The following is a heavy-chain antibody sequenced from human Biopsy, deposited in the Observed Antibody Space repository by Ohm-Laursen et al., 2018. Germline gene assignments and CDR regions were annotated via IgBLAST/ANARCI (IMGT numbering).Heavy chain of an antibody. CDR3: ARDRGFYSDRTVPGYFDL. J-gene: IGHJ2*01. CDR2: VSYTGST. CDR1: GDSISSYY. V-gene: IGHV4-59*01. D-gene: IGHD3-22*01. Sequence: TLSLTCTVSGDSISSYYWSWIRQPPGKGLEWIGYVSYTGSTDYNPSLQSRVTISVDTPKNHFSLRLRSVTPADTAMYYCARDRGFYSDRTVPGYFDLWGRGTLVTVSS.